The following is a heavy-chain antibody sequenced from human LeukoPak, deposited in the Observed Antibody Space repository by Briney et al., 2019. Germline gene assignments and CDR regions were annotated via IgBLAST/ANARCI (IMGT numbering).Heavy chain of an antibody. D-gene: IGHD3-9*01. CDR1: GHSFTSYG. Sequence: GESLKISCKGSGHSFTSYGISWVRQAPGQGLEWMGWISAYNGNTNYAQKLQGRVTMTTDTSTSTAYMELRSLRSDDTAVYYCARDLTGEPLTGYYSGQAGDYYYYYYGMDVWGQGTTVTVSS. CDR2: ISAYNGNT. V-gene: IGHV1-18*01. J-gene: IGHJ6*02. CDR3: ARDLTGEPLTGYYSGQAGDYYYYYYGMDV.